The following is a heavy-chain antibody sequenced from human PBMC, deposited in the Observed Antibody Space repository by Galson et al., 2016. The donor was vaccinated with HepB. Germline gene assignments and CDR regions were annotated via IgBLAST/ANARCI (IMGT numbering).Heavy chain of an antibody. V-gene: IGHV3-48*02. CDR2: IRGRSSTI. J-gene: IGHJ3*02. Sequence: SLRLSCAASGFTFSRYSMNWVRQAPGKGLEWVSHIRGRSSTIYYADSVRGRFTISRDNTKNSLYLQMNSLRDEDTAVYYCARDGSSQFSSNWYVAFDIWGQGTMVTVSS. CDR1: GFTFSRYS. CDR3: ARDGSSQFSSNWYVAFDI. D-gene: IGHD6-13*01.